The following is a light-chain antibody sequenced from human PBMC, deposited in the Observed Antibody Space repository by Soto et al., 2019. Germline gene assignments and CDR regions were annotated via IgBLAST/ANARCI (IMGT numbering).Light chain of an antibody. CDR2: GAS. CDR1: QSVSSNY. CDR3: QHYDSSPWT. J-gene: IGKJ1*01. Sequence: EIVLTQSPGTLSLSPGERATLSCRASQSVSSNYLAWYQQKPGQAPRLLIYGASAGATGIPDRFSGSGSGTDFTLTISRLEPEDFAVYFCQHYDSSPWTFGQGTQVDNK. V-gene: IGKV3-20*01.